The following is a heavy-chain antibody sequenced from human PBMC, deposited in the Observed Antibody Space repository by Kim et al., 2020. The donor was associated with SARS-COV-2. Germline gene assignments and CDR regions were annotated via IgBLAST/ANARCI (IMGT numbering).Heavy chain of an antibody. D-gene: IGHD2-15*01. CDR2: IYSGGDT. CDR1: GFTVSAKY. J-gene: IGHJ6*02. CDR3: ASGYCSGGSCSFRYGMDV. V-gene: IGHV3-53*01. Sequence: GGSLRLSCAASGFTVSAKYMTWVRQAPGKGLEWVSLIYSGGDTYYADSVKGRFTISRDNSENTVYLQMNSLRAEDTAVYYCASGYCSGGSCSFRYGMDVWGQETTVTVSS.